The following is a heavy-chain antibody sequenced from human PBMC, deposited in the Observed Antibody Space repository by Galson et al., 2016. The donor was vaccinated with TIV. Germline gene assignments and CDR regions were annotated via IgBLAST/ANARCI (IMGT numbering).Heavy chain of an antibody. CDR2: IRQDGGEK. J-gene: IGHJ4*02. CDR3: ARYLRSSNFDY. V-gene: IGHV3-7*01. CDR1: GFSFSNDW. Sequence: SLRLSCPASGFSFSNDWMSWVRQAPGKGLEWVANIRQDGGEKYYVDSVKGRFTISRDNAKNSLYLQMNSLRAEDTAVYYCARYLRSSNFDYWGQGTLVTVSS.